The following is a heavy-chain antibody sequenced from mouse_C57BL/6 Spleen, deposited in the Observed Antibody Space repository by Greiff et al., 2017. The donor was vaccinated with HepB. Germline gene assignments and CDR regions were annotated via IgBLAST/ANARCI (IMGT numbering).Heavy chain of an antibody. D-gene: IGHD1-1*01. CDR2: IYPGSGST. Sequence: QVQLQQSGAELVKPGASVKMSCKASGYTFTSYWITWVKQRPGQGLEWIGDIYPGSGSTNYNEKFKSKATLTVDTSSSTAYMQLSSLTSEDSAVYYCVYYGSSYRYFDVWGTGTTVTVSS. V-gene: IGHV1-55*01. CDR3: VYYGSSYRYFDV. CDR1: GYTFTSYW. J-gene: IGHJ1*03.